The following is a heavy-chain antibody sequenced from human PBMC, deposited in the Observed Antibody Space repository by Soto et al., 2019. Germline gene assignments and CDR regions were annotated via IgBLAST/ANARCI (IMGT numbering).Heavy chain of an antibody. CDR3: ARDWGGDVYNSEY. Sequence: SLRLSCAASGFSFGDYVMELVRQAPGKGLEWVSSISPTSAYIFYADSVKGRFTISRENAKNSLYLQMNSLRAEDTAVYYCARDWGGDVYNSEYRGQGILVTVSS. D-gene: IGHD3-16*01. CDR2: ISPTSAYI. J-gene: IGHJ4*02. V-gene: IGHV3-21*01. CDR1: GFSFGDYV.